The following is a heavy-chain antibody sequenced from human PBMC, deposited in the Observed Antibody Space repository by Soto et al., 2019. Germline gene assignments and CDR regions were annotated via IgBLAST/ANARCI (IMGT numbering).Heavy chain of an antibody. J-gene: IGHJ6*02. CDR1: GFTFSDYY. V-gene: IGHV3-11*04. CDR2: ISSSGSTI. CDR3: ARVPPNFYYNGMDV. Sequence: GGSLSLSCAASGFTFSDYYMSWIRQAPGKGLEWVSYISSSGSTIYYADSVKGRFTISRDNSKNTLYLQMNSLRAEDTAVYYCARVPPNFYYNGMDVWGQGTTVTVSS.